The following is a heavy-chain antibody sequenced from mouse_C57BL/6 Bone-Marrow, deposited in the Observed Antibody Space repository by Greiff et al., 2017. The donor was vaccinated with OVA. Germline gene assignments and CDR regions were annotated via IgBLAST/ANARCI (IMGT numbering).Heavy chain of an antibody. V-gene: IGHV1-47*01. CDR1: GYTFTTYP. CDR3: ARGGTGWFAY. J-gene: IGHJ3*01. Sequence: QVQLQQPGAELVKPGASVKLSCKASGYTFTTYPIEWMQQNPGKSLEWIGNFHPYNNATKYNEKFKGKATLTVEKSSSTVYLELSRLTSDDSAVYYCARGGTGWFAYWGQGTLVTVSA. CDR2: FHPYNNAT. D-gene: IGHD4-1*01.